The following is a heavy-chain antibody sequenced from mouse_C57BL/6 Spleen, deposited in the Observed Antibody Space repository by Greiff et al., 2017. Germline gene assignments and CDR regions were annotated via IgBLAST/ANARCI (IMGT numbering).Heavy chain of an antibody. CDR1: GYTFPSYW. Sequence: QVQLQQPGTELVKPGASVKLSCKASGYTFPSYWMHWVKQRPGQGLEWIGNINPRNGGTNYNDKFKSKATLTVDKSSSKAYMQLSSLTSEDSAVYYCARWSNFYAMDDWGQGTSVTVSS. J-gene: IGHJ4*01. V-gene: IGHV1-53*01. D-gene: IGHD2-5*01. CDR2: INPRNGGT. CDR3: ARWSNFYAMDD.